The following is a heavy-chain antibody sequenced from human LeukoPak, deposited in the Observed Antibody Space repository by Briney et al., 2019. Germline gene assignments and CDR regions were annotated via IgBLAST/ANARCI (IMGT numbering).Heavy chain of an antibody. J-gene: IGHJ4*02. CDR1: GFPFISYA. CDR2: ISGSGGST. D-gene: IGHD3-22*01. V-gene: IGHV3-23*01. CDR3: AKDDTPMIVVVIPTFSY. Sequence: SGGALGLSCAASGFPFISYAMRGVRQAPGKGLEWVSAISGSGGSTYYADSGKGRFTISTDNSKNTLYLQMNSLRPDDTAVYYCAKDDTPMIVVVIPTFSYWGQGTLVTVSS.